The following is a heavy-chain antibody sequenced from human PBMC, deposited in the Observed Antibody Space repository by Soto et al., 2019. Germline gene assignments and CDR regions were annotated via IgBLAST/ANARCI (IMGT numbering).Heavy chain of an antibody. Sequence: QVQLVESGGGAVQPGESLRLSCVASGFDLTYYAMHWVRQAPGKGLESVAVMSSDGSKIHHTDSVKGRFTISRDNSKNTLYLQMNTLRTEDTAAYFCAKDEGVRGTLGLFDYWGQGTLVSVSS. CDR3: AKDEGVRGTLGLFDY. CDR1: GFDLTYYA. V-gene: IGHV3-30*18. D-gene: IGHD3-10*01. J-gene: IGHJ4*02. CDR2: MSSDGSKI.